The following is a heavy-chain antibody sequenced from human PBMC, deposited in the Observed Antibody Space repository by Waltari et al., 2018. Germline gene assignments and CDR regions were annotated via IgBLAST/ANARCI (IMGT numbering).Heavy chain of an antibody. CDR1: GFTFSSYA. J-gene: IGHJ4*02. V-gene: IGHV3-23*04. CDR2: ISGSGGRT. Sequence: EVQLVESGGGLVQPGGSLRLSCAASGFTFSSYAMSWVRQAPGKGLEWVSAISGSGGRTYYADSVKGRFTISRDNSKNTLYLQMNSLRAEDTAVYYCAKGQLEWLLSWVYYFDYWGQGTLVTVSS. D-gene: IGHD3-3*01. CDR3: AKGQLEWLLSWVYYFDY.